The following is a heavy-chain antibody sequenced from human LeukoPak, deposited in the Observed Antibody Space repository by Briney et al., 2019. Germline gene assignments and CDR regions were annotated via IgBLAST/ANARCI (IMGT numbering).Heavy chain of an antibody. CDR3: ARLRFGVMITFGGVIVTAFDI. V-gene: IGHV1-18*01. J-gene: IGHJ3*02. CDR1: GYTFTSYG. D-gene: IGHD3-16*02. CDR2: ISAYNGNT. Sequence: ASVKVSCKASGYTFTSYGISWVRQAPGQGLEWMGWISAYNGNTNYAQKLQGRVTMTTDTSTSTAYMELRSLRSDDTAVYYCARLRFGVMITFGGVIVTAFDIWGQGTMVTVSS.